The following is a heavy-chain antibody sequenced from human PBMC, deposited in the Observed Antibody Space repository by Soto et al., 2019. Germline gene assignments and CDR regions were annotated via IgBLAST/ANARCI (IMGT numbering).Heavy chain of an antibody. Sequence: QVQLVQSGAEVKKPGSSVKVSCKASGDTFSSYAISWVRQAPGQGLEWMGGIIPIFGTANYAQKFQGRVTISADESTSTAYMELSSLRSEDTAVYYCARAVSSGLKGSLNWFDPWGQGTLVTVSS. CDR2: IIPIFGTA. D-gene: IGHD3-22*01. J-gene: IGHJ5*02. CDR1: GDTFSSYA. CDR3: ARAVSSGLKGSLNWFDP. V-gene: IGHV1-69*01.